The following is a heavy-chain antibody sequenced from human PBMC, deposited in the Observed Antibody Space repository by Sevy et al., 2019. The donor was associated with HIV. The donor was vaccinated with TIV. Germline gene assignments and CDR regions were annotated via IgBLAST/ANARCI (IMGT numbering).Heavy chain of an antibody. Sequence: GGSLRLSCTASGFTFSNHAMHWVRQGPGKGPEWVTFIRNDGSHEYYADSVKGRFTISRANSKNTLYLQMNSLRPEDTAVYYCARDRKVLLVVYAIPFDAFDIWGQGTMVTVSS. D-gene: IGHD2-8*02. CDR1: GFTFSNHA. CDR2: IRNDGSHE. J-gene: IGHJ3*02. V-gene: IGHV3-30*02. CDR3: ARDRKVLLVVYAIPFDAFDI.